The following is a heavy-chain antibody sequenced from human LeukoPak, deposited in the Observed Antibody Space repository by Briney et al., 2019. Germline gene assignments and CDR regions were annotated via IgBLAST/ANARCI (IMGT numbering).Heavy chain of an antibody. D-gene: IGHD3-10*01. J-gene: IGHJ6*03. CDR3: ARGEYYYYYYMDV. CDR1: GFTVSSSY. V-gene: IGHV3-66*02. CDR2: IYSSGST. Sequence: GGSLRLSCAASGFTVSSSYMSWVRQAPGKGLEWVSVIYSSGSTYYADSVKGRFTISRDNSKNTLYLQMNSLRAEDTAVYYCARGEYYYYYYMDVWGKGTTVTASS.